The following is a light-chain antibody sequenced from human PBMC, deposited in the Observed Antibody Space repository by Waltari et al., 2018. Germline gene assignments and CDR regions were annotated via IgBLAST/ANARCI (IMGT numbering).Light chain of an antibody. CDR1: SSDVGGYNY. Sequence: QSALTQPAPVSGSPGQSITISCTGTSSDVGGYNYVSWYQQHPGKAPKLMIYDVSNRPSEVANRFSGSKSGNTESLTISGLQAEDEADEYCSSYTSNSTLVFGGGTKLTVL. J-gene: IGLJ2*01. CDR3: SSYTSNSTLV. V-gene: IGLV2-14*01. CDR2: DVS.